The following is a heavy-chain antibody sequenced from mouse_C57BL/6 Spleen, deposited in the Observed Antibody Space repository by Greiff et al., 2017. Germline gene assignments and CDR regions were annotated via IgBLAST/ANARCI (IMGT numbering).Heavy chain of an antibody. CDR1: GYTFTDYY. CDR3: ARQLSFDY. CDR2: INPYNGGT. Sequence: VHVKQSGPVLVKPGASVKMSCKASGYTFTDYYMNWVKQSHGKSLEWIGVINPYNGGTSYNQKFKGKATLTVDKSSSTAYMELNSLTSEDSAVYYCARQLSFDYWGQGTTLTVSS. V-gene: IGHV1-19*01. D-gene: IGHD3-2*02. J-gene: IGHJ2*01.